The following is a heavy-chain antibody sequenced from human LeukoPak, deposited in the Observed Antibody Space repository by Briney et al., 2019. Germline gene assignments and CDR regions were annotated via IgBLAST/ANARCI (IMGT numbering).Heavy chain of an antibody. D-gene: IGHD6-13*01. CDR1: GFTVSSNY. CDR3: AKTRPLDSSSWSHGDY. V-gene: IGHV3-53*01. CDR2: IYSGGSA. J-gene: IGHJ4*02. Sequence: GGSLRLSCAASGFTVSSNYMSWVRQAPGKGLEWVSVIYSGGSAYYADSVKGRFTISRDNSKNTLYLQMNSLRAEDTAVYYCAKTRPLDSSSWSHGDYWGQGTLVTVSS.